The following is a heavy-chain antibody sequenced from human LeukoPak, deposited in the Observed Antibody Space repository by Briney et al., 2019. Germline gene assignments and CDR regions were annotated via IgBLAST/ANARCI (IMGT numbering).Heavy chain of an antibody. V-gene: IGHV3-21*01. CDR3: ARDWLGVTTYYYGMDV. CDR2: ITGDCKYI. Sequence: PGGSLRLSCAASGFIFKTYTMTWVRQAPGKGLEWVSSITGDCKYITYADSVKGRFTISRDNAKNSLYLQMNSLRAEDTAVYYCARDWLGVTTYYYGMDVWGQGTTVTVSS. CDR1: GFIFKTYT. J-gene: IGHJ6*02. D-gene: IGHD3-10*01.